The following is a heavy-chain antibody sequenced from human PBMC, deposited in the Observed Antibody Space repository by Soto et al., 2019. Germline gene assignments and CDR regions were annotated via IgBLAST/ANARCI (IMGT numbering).Heavy chain of an antibody. CDR1: GFTFSPYA. V-gene: IGHV3-23*01. Sequence: PGGSLRLSCAASGFTFSPYALSWVRKAPGKGLEWVSAISANGQGIYYADSVRGRFTISRDNSKNTIFLHMDSLRAEDTAVYYCAKDRNYPRDQFHYWGQGTLVTVSS. D-gene: IGHD1-7*01. CDR2: ISANGQGI. J-gene: IGHJ4*02. CDR3: AKDRNYPRDQFHY.